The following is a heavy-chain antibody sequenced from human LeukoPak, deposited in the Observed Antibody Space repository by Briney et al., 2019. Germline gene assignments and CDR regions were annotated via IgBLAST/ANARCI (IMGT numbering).Heavy chain of an antibody. CDR1: GGSISGYY. J-gene: IGHJ4*02. Sequence: SGTLSLTCTVSGGSISGYYWSWIRQPPGKGLEWIGYIYNSGSTNYNPSLRSRITISVDTSKNQFSLRLSSVTSADTAVYYCARSNSGWDPFDYWGQGTLVTVPS. CDR3: ARSNSGWDPFDY. CDR2: IYNSGST. V-gene: IGHV4-59*01. D-gene: IGHD6-19*01.